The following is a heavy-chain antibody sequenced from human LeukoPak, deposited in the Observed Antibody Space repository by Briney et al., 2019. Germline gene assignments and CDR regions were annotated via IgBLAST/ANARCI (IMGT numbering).Heavy chain of an antibody. CDR2: IYLSGST. CDR1: GGSISSGGYS. V-gene: IGHV4-30-2*01. CDR3: ARGGDDYVWGSYRF. Sequence: SETLSLTCTVSGGSISSGGYSWSWIRQPPGKGLEWIGYIYLSGSTYYNPSLKSRVTISIDRSKNQFSLKLNSVTAADTAVYYCARGGDDYVWGSYRFWGQGTLVTVSS. J-gene: IGHJ4*02. D-gene: IGHD3-16*02.